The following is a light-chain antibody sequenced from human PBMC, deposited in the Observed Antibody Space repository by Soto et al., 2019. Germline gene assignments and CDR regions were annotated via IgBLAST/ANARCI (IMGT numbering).Light chain of an antibody. CDR1: QSVRNY. V-gene: IGKV3-11*01. CDR2: DAS. Sequence: EIVLTQSPATLSLSPGETATLSCRASQSVRNYLAWYQQKPGQAPRLLIYDASNRATGIPARFSGTGSETDFTLTISSLEPEDFAIYYCQQRSKMPLTFGNGTKVDIK. CDR3: QQRSKMPLT. J-gene: IGKJ1*01.